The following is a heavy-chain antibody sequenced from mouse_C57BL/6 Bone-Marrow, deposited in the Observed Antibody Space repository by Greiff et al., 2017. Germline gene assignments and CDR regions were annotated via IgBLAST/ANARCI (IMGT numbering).Heavy chain of an antibody. D-gene: IGHD1-1*01. J-gene: IGHJ1*03. CDR3: ARCTTVVATRWYFDV. V-gene: IGHV1-55*01. CDR1: GYTFTSYW. Sequence: VQLQQPGAELVKPGASVKMSCKASGYTFTSYWITWVKQRPGQGLEWIGDIYPGSGSTNYNEKFKSKATLTVDTSSSTAYMQLSSMTSEDSAVSYCARCTTVVATRWYFDVWGTGTTVTVSS. CDR2: IYPGSGST.